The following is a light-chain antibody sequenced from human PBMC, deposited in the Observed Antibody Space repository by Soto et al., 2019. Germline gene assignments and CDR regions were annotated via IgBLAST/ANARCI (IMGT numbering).Light chain of an antibody. Sequence: QSLLTQPPSVSGAPGPRVTISCTGSSSNIGADYDVHWYQHLPGTAPKVLISGTTNRPSGVPDRFSGSKSGATASLAITGLRAEDEAVYYCQAYDTRLSGLVFGGGTKLTVL. J-gene: IGLJ2*01. V-gene: IGLV1-40*01. CDR1: SSNIGADYD. CDR3: QAYDTRLSGLV. CDR2: GTT.